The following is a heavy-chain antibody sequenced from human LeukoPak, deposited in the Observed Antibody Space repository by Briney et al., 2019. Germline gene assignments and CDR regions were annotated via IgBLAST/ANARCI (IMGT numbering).Heavy chain of an antibody. CDR3: AKPLAAAGYFDY. CDR1: GFTFSSYA. V-gene: IGHV3-23*01. D-gene: IGHD6-13*01. J-gene: IGHJ4*02. CDR2: ISGSGGST. Sequence: GGSLRLSCAASGFTFSSYAMSWVRQAPGKGLEWVSAISGSGGSTHYADSVKGRFTISRDNSKNTLYLQMNSLRAEDTAVYYCAKPLAAAGYFDYWGQGTLVTVSS.